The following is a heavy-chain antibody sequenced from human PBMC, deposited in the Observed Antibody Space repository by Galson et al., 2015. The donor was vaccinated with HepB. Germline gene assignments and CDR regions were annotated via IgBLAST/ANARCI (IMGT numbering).Heavy chain of an antibody. D-gene: IGHD2/OR15-2a*01. V-gene: IGHV4-39*01. CDR2: IYKSGAT. J-gene: IGHJ5*02. Sequence: ETLSLTCAVSGGSITNSAYYWGWIRQPPGKGLEWIGSIYKSGATYYNPSLKSRVTISLDTSKNQFSLKLSSVTAADRALYYCASDFRGTEYFDPWGQGTLVIVSS. CDR1: GGSITNSAYY. CDR3: ASDFRGTEYFDP.